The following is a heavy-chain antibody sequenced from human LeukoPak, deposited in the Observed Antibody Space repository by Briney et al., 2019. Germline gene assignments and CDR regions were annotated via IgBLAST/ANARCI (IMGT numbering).Heavy chain of an antibody. V-gene: IGHV1-58*01. J-gene: IGHJ3*02. D-gene: IGHD3-3*01. CDR3: AAGRITIFGVVAHAFDI. Sequence: SVKVSCKASGFTFTSSAVQWVRQARGQRLEWIGWIVVGSGNTNYAQKFQERVTITRDMSTSTAYMELSSLRSEDTAVYYCAAGRITIFGVVAHAFDIWGQGTMVTVSS. CDR2: IVVGSGNT. CDR1: GFTFTSSA.